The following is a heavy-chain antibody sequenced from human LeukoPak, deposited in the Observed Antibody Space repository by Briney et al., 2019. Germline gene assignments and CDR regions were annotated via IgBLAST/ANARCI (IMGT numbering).Heavy chain of an antibody. Sequence: PSETLSLTCAVYGGSFSGYYWSWIRQPPGKGLEWIGEINHSGSTNYNPSLKSRVTISVDTSKNQFSLKLSSVTAADTAVYYCARLRRRTITKEAFDISGQGTMVTVSS. CDR2: INHSGST. V-gene: IGHV4-34*01. CDR3: ARLRRRTITKEAFDI. CDR1: GGSFSGYY. D-gene: IGHD1-7*01. J-gene: IGHJ3*02.